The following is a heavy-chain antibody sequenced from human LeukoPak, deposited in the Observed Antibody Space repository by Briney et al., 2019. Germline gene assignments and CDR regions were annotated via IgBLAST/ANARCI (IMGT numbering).Heavy chain of an antibody. CDR1: GGSISSYY. CDR3: ARNFYASSGYYLDDFYFDF. Sequence: PSETLSLTCTVSGGSISSYYWSWIRQPPGKGLEWIGYIYTSGSTNYNPSLKSRVTISVDTSKNQFSLKLISVTAADTALYYCARNFYASSGYYLDDFYFDFWGQGTLVTVSS. CDR2: IYTSGST. D-gene: IGHD3-22*01. J-gene: IGHJ4*02. V-gene: IGHV4-4*09.